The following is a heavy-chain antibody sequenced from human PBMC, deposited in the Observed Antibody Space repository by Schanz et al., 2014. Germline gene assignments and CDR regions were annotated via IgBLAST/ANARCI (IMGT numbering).Heavy chain of an antibody. Sequence: QVHLVQSGAEVKRPGASVKVSCKASGYTFTSYGISWVRQAPGQRLEWMGWINTGSGDTKYSQNFQGRVTITRDTSASTAYMELSSLRSEDTAVYSCARGSGGYGANNYFDYWGQGTLVTVSS. CDR1: GYTFTSYG. V-gene: IGHV1-3*04. CDR2: INTGSGDT. D-gene: IGHD5-12*01. CDR3: ARGSGGYGANNYFDY. J-gene: IGHJ4*02.